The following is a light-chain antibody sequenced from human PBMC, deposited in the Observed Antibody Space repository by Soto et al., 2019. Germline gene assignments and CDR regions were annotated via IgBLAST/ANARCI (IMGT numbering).Light chain of an antibody. CDR1: TGAVTGGHY. V-gene: IGLV7-46*01. Sequence: QAVVTQEPSLTVSPGGTVTLTCGSSTGAVTGGHYPYWFQQKPGQAPRTLIYDTSSKHSWTPARFSGSLLGGKDALNLSGAQPEDEAEYYCLLSYCGASYVCGAGTKVTFL. CDR2: DTS. J-gene: IGLJ1*01. CDR3: LLSYCGASYV.